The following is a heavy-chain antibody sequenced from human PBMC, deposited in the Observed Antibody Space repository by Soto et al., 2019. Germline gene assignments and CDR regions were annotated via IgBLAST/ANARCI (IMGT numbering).Heavy chain of an antibody. J-gene: IGHJ4*02. V-gene: IGHV4-31*03. CDR2: IYHTGRT. D-gene: IGHD5-18*01. Sequence: QVQLKESGPGLVKPSQTLSLTCTVSGGSVSSVGYYWSWIRQRSGKGLERIGYIYHTGRTQYNPSLTTGRTISLDTSGNHFSLQLRSVTAADTALYFCASGGSNYGGPLDSWGQGILVTVSS. CDR1: GGSVSSVGYY. CDR3: ASGGSNYGGPLDS.